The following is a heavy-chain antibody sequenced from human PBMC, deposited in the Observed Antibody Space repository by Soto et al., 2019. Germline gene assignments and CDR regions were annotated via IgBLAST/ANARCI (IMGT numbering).Heavy chain of an antibody. CDR2: VSAYNGNT. CDR1: GYTFTSYG. Sequence: GASVKVSCKASGYTFTSYGFSWVRQAPGQGLEWMGWVSAYNGNTNYAQKLQGRVTMTTDTSTSTAYVELRSLTSDDTAVYYCARGAYGDVNDYWGQGILVTVSS. V-gene: IGHV1-18*01. D-gene: IGHD4-17*01. J-gene: IGHJ4*02. CDR3: ARGAYGDVNDY.